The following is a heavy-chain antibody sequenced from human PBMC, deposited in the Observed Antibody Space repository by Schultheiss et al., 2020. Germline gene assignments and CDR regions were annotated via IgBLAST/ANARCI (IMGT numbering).Heavy chain of an antibody. CDR2: INHSGST. V-gene: IGHV4-34*01. D-gene: IGHD1-1*01. CDR3: ASGPNWNYFDY. CDR1: GGSFSGYY. Sequence: SQTLSLTCAVYGGSFSGYYWSWIRQPPGKGLEWIGEINHSGSTYYNPSLKSRVTISVDTSKNQFSLELNSVTAADTAVYYCASGPNWNYFDYWGQGTLVTVSS. J-gene: IGHJ4*02.